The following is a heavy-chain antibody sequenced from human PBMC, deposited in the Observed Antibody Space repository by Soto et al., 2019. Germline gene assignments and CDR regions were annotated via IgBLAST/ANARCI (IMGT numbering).Heavy chain of an antibody. D-gene: IGHD1-1*01. V-gene: IGHV3-11*06. CDR3: AREERSGTPRNYYYYYGMDV. CDR2: ISSSSSYT. Sequence: VGSLRLSCAASGFTFSDYYMSWIRQAPGKGLEWVSYISSSSSYTNYADSVRGRFTISRDNAKNSLYLQMNSLRAEDTAVYYCAREERSGTPRNYYYYYGMDVWGQGTTVTVSS. CDR1: GFTFSDYY. J-gene: IGHJ6*02.